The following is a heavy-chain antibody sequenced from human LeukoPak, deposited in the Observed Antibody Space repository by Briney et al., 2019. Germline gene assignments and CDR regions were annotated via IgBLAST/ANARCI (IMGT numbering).Heavy chain of an antibody. CDR1: GGTFSSYA. CDR3: ARDSCGGDCYPGSYAFDI. CDR2: IIPIFGTA. V-gene: IGHV1-69*05. J-gene: IGHJ3*02. Sequence: ASVKVSCKASGGTFSSYAISWVRQAPGQGLEWMGGIIPIFGTANYAQKFQGRVTITTDESTSTAYMELSSLRSEDTAVYYCARDSCGGDCYPGSYAFDIWGQGTMGTVSS. D-gene: IGHD2-21*02.